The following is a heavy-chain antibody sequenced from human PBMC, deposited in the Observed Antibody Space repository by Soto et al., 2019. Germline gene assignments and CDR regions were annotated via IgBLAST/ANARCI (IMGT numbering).Heavy chain of an antibody. Sequence: GGSLRLSCAASGFTFSSYAMHWVRQAPGKGPEWVAVISYDGSNKYYADSVKGRFTISRDNSKNTLYLQMNSLRAEDTAVYYCAKLEELEPTGGMDVWGQGTTVTVSS. V-gene: IGHV3-30-3*02. J-gene: IGHJ6*02. D-gene: IGHD1-1*01. CDR1: GFTFSSYA. CDR3: AKLEELEPTGGMDV. CDR2: ISYDGSNK.